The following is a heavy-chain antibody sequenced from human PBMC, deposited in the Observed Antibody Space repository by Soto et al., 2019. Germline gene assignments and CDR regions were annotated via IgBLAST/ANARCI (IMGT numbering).Heavy chain of an antibody. J-gene: IGHJ4*02. D-gene: IGHD5-18*01. CDR3: ARVEVVDTAMVEGGYFDY. CDR2: INHSGST. Sequence: SETLSLTCAVYGGSFSGYYWSWIRQPPGKGLEWIGEINHSGSTNYNPSLKSRVTISVDTSKNQFSLKLSSVTAADTAVYYCARVEVVDTAMVEGGYFDYWGQGTLVTVSS. CDR1: GGSFSGYY. V-gene: IGHV4-34*01.